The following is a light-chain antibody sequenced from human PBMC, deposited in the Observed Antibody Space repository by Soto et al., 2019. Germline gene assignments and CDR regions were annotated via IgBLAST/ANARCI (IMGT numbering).Light chain of an antibody. Sequence: QSVLTQPASVSGSPGQSITFSCTGTSSDVGGYNYVSWYQHHPGKAPKLMIYEVSNRPSGVSNRFSGSKSGSTASLTISGLQADDEADYYCSSYASSSTLVVFGGGTKVTVL. CDR3: SSYASSSTLVV. V-gene: IGLV2-14*01. J-gene: IGLJ2*01. CDR2: EVS. CDR1: SSDVGGYNY.